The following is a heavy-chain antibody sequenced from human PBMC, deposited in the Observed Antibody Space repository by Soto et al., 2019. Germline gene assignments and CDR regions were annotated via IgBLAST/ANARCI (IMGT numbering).Heavy chain of an antibody. D-gene: IGHD3-3*01. CDR3: ARVYDFWSGYNGAFDI. J-gene: IGHJ3*02. CDR1: GGSFSGYY. V-gene: IGHV4-34*01. CDR2: INHSGST. Sequence: SETLSLTCAVYGGSFSGYYWSWIRQPPGKGLEWIGEINHSGSTNYDPSLKSRVTISVDTSKNQFSLKLSSVTAADTAVYYCARVYDFWSGYNGAFDIWGQGTMVTVS.